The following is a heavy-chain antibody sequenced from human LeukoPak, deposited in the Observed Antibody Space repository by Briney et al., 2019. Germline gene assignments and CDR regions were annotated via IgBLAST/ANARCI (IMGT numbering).Heavy chain of an antibody. CDR1: GGTFSSYA. CDR3: ATPGVVVAATFFRRPFDY. CDR2: IIPILGIA. D-gene: IGHD2-15*01. V-gene: IGHV1-69*04. Sequence: GSSVKVPCKASGGTFSSYAISWVRQAPGQGLEWMGRIIPILGIANYAQKFQGRVTITADKSTSTAYMELSSLRSEDTAVYYCATPGVVVAATFFRRPFDYWGQGTLVTVST. J-gene: IGHJ4*02.